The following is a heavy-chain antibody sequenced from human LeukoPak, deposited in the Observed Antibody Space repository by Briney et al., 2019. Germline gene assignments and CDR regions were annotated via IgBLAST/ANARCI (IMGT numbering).Heavy chain of an antibody. CDR3: ARLKWGRHCSGGSCPAPSHPSGIVDP. J-gene: IGHJ5*02. CDR2: INPNSGGT. Sequence: GASVKVSCKASGYTFTGYYMHWVRQAPGQGLEWMGWINPNSGGTNYAQKFQGRVTMTRDTSISTAYMELSRLRSDDTAVYYCARLKWGRHCSGGSCPAPSHPSGIVDPWGQGTLVTVSS. D-gene: IGHD2-15*01. CDR1: GYTFTGYY. V-gene: IGHV1-2*02.